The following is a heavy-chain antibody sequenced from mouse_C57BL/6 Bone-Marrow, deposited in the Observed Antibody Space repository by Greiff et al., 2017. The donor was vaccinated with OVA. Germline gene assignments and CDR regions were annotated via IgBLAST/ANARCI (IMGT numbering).Heavy chain of an antibody. V-gene: IGHV1-52*01. CDR3: AREGYYPSPGLYYAMDD. CDR2: IDPSDSET. J-gene: IGHJ4*01. CDR1: GYTFTSYW. D-gene: IGHD2-3*01. Sequence: QVQLQQPGAELVRPGSSVKLSCKASGYTFTSYWMHWVKQRPIQGLEWIGNIDPSDSETHYNQKFKDKATLTVDKSSSTAYMQLSSLTSEDSAVYYCAREGYYPSPGLYYAMDDWGQGTSVTVSS.